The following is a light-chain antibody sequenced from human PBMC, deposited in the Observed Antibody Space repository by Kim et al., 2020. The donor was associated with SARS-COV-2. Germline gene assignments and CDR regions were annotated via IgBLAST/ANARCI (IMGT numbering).Light chain of an antibody. CDR3: QPFDSYSRT. CDR2: DAS. V-gene: IGKV1-5*01. J-gene: IGKJ2*01. CDR1: QSISTR. Sequence: DIQMTQSPSTLSASVGDRVTITCRASQSISTRLAWYQQKPGKAPELLMYDASTLQSGVPSRFSGSGSGTEFTLTISSLQPGDLGTYYCQPFDSYSRTFGQGTKLEI.